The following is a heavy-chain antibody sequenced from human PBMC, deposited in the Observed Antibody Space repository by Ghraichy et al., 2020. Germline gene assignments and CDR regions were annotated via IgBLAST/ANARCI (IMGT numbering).Heavy chain of an antibody. J-gene: IGHJ5*02. CDR3: ARRLLRLGAPRKNWFDP. Sequence: SETLSLTCTVSGGSISSGGYYWSWIRQHPGKGLEWIGYISYTGSTYYNPSLKSRVSISVDTSKNQFSLKLSSVTAADTAIYYCARRLLRLGAPRKNWFDPWGQGTLVTVSS. V-gene: IGHV4-31*03. D-gene: IGHD3-22*01. CDR1: GGSISSGGYY. CDR2: ISYTGST.